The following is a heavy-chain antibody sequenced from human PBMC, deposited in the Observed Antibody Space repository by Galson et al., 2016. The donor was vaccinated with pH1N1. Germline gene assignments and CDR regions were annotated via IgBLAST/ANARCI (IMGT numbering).Heavy chain of an antibody. D-gene: IGHD3-9*01. CDR2: ISYDGSNK. CDR3: ATGILTGPDY. J-gene: IGHJ4*02. V-gene: IGHV3-30-3*01. CDR1: GFTFSNYA. Sequence: SLRLSCAASGFTFSNYAMHWVRQAPGKGLEWVAPISYDGSNKYYADSVKGRFTISRDNSKNTLYLQLTSLRAEDTAVYYCATGILTGPDYWGQGTLVTVSS.